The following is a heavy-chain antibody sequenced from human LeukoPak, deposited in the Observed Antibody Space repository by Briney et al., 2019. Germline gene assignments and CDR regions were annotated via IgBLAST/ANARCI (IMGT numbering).Heavy chain of an antibody. V-gene: IGHV3-48*03. J-gene: IGHJ6*04. CDR3: ARDDIVATISQVPYGMDV. CDR2: ISSSGSTI. D-gene: IGHD5-12*01. Sequence: GSLRLSCAASGFTFSSYEMNWVRQAPGKGLEWVSYISSSGSTICYADSVKGRFTISRDNAKNSLYLQMNSLRAEDTAVYYCARDDIVATISQVPYGMDVWGKGTTVTVSS. CDR1: GFTFSSYE.